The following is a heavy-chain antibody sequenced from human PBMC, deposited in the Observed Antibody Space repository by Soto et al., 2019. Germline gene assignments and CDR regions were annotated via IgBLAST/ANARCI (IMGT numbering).Heavy chain of an antibody. V-gene: IGHV4-30-2*01. D-gene: IGHD3-22*01. J-gene: IGHJ3*02. CDR3: VRELLFYDSDGFSWDDAFDI. Sequence: PSETLSLTCAVSGGSLSSSAYSWSWIRQPPGKGLEWIGFIYQSGSTYYNPSLKSRVTMSLDRPKNQFSLKLSSVTAADTALYYCVRELLFYDSDGFSWDDAFDIWGQGTMVTVS. CDR2: IYQSGST. CDR1: GGSLSSSAYS.